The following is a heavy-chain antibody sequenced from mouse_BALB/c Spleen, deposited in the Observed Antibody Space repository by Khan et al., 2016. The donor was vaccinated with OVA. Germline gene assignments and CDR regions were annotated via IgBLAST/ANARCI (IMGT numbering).Heavy chain of an antibody. CDR3: TRDRIDY. J-gene: IGHJ2*01. CDR2: INPTSGYT. Sequence: VQLQQSGAALAKPGASVKMSCKASGYTFSTYWMHWVKQRPGQGLEWIGYINPTSGYTDYNETFKDKATLSSDKSSSTAYMQLSRLTSEDSAGYYCTRDRIDYWGQGTTLTVSS. V-gene: IGHV1-7*01. CDR1: GYTFSTYW.